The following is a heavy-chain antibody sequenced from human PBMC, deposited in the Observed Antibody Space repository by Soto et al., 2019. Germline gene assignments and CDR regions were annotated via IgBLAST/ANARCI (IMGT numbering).Heavy chain of an antibody. CDR2: IYYSGST. D-gene: IGHD6-6*01. CDR1: GGSISSGGYY. CDR3: ARYSSSVYYFDY. Sequence: PSETLSLICTVSGGSISSGGYYWSWIRQHPGKGLEWIGYIYYSGSTYYNPSLKSRVTISVDTSKNQFSLKLSSVTAADTAVYYCARYSSSVYYFDYWGQGTLVTVSS. J-gene: IGHJ4*02. V-gene: IGHV4-31*03.